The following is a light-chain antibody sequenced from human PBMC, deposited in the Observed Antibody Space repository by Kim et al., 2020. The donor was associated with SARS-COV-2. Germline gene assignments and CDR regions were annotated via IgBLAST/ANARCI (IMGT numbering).Light chain of an antibody. CDR1: QAISDY. J-gene: IGKJ4*01. CDR2: GAS. CDR3: LQHNNYPLT. V-gene: IGKV1-17*03. Sequence: ASVGDRVTITCRASQAISDYLAWFQWRPGKVPKRLIYGASSLQSGVPSRFSGSGSGTEFTITISNLQPEDFATYYCLQHNNYPLTFGGGTKVDIK.